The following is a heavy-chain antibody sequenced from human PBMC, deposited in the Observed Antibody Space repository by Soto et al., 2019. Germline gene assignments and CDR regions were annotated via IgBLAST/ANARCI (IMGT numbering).Heavy chain of an antibody. CDR1: GFTFSSYW. V-gene: IGHV3-7*05. D-gene: IGHD6-19*01. Sequence: RGSLRLSCAASGFTFSSYWMSWVRQAPGKGLEWVANIKQDGSEKYYVDSVKGRFTISRDNAKNSLYLQMNSLRAEDTAVYYCAKGVPGIAVAGTGYFQHWGQGTLVTVSS. CDR2: IKQDGSEK. J-gene: IGHJ1*01. CDR3: AKGVPGIAVAGTGYFQH.